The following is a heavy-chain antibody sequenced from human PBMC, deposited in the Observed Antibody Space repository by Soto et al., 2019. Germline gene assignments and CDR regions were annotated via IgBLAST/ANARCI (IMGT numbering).Heavy chain of an antibody. CDR2: MNPGSGDT. D-gene: IGHD5-18*01. V-gene: IGHV1-8*01. CDR1: GYTFTNNY. J-gene: IGHJ5*02. Sequence: ASVKVSCKSSGYTFTNNYVTWVRQATGQGLECMGWMNPGSGDTRYAQKFQGRVTMTRNISIATAYMELSSLRSEDTAIYYCARMASFGSLNWFDPWGQGTLVTVSS. CDR3: ARMASFGSLNWFDP.